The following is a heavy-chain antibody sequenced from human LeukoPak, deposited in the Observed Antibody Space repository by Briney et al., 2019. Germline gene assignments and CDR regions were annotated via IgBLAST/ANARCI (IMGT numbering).Heavy chain of an antibody. Sequence: GGSLRLPCAASGFTFSNYARTWVRQVPGKGLEWVSIISGSGGSTYYADSVKGRFTISRDNPKNTLYLQMNTLRAEDTAVYYCAKNRGDITSSRVGCDYWGQGALVTVSS. J-gene: IGHJ4*02. CDR3: AKNRGDITSSRVGCDY. CDR2: ISGSGGST. CDR1: GFTFSNYA. V-gene: IGHV3-23*01. D-gene: IGHD2-15*01.